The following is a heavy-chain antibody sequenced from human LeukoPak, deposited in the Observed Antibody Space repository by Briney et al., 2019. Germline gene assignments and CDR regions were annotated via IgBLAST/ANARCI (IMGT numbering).Heavy chain of an antibody. CDR1: GFTFSSYA. CDR3: ARPFTVVTQFDY. V-gene: IGHV3-30*04. CDR2: ISYDGSNK. Sequence: GGSLRLSCAASGFTFSSYAMNWVRQAPGKGLEWVAVISYDGSNKYYADSVKGRFTISRDNSKNTLYLQMNSLRAEDTAVYYCARPFTVVTQFDYWGQGTLVTVSS. D-gene: IGHD4-23*01. J-gene: IGHJ4*02.